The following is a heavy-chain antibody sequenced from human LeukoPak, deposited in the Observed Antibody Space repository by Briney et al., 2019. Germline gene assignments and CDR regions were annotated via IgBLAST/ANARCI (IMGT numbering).Heavy chain of an antibody. V-gene: IGHV1-8*01. D-gene: IGHD5-24*01. CDR2: MNPNSGNT. J-gene: IGHJ5*02. CDR1: GYTFISYD. CDR3: ARDNSVRDEAWWFNP. Sequence: ASVKVSCKASGYTFISYDINWVRQATGQGLEWMGWMNPNSGNTGYAQKFQGRVTMTRNTSISTAYMELSRLRSDDTAVYYCARDNSVRDEAWWFNPWGQGTLVTVSS.